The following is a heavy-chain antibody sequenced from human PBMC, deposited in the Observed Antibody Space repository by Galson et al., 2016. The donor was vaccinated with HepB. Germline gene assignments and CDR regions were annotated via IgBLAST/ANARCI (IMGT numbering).Heavy chain of an antibody. CDR2: INPTGGST. Sequence: SVKVSCKASGYIFSNYYIRWVRQAPGQGLEWMGRINPTGGSTSYAQKFQGRVTMTRDPSTSTVYMELRSLRSEDTAVFFCARDNSGSRGPFAPWGQGTLVTVSS. CDR3: ARDNSGSRGPFAP. CDR1: GYIFSNYY. V-gene: IGHV1-46*01. J-gene: IGHJ5*02. D-gene: IGHD1-26*01.